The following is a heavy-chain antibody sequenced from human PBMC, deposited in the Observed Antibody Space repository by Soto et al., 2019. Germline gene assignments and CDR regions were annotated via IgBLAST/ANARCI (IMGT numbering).Heavy chain of an antibody. CDR3: ARGLPPSLYYYDSSGPIKNWFGP. D-gene: IGHD3-22*01. V-gene: IGHV4-34*01. CDR2: INHSGST. J-gene: IGHJ5*02. CDR1: GGSFSGYY. Sequence: SETLSLTCSVYGGSFSGYYWSWIRQPPGKGLEWIGEINHSGSTNYNPSLKSRVTISVETSKNQFSLKLSSVTAADTAVYYCARGLPPSLYYYDSSGPIKNWFGPWGQGTLGTASS.